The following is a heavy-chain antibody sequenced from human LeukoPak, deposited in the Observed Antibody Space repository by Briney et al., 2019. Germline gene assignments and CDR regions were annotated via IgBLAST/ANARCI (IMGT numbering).Heavy chain of an antibody. V-gene: IGHV1-2*02. D-gene: IGHD3-3*01. CDR1: GYTFTNYY. CDR2: INPNSGGT. J-gene: IGHJ4*02. Sequence: ASVKVSCKASGYTFTNYYMHWVRQAPGQGLEWMGWINPNSGGTNYAQKFQGRVTMTRDTSISTAYMELSRLRSDDTAVYYCARDPPYYDFWSGYPTLDYWGQGTLVTVSS. CDR3: ARDPPYYDFWSGYPTLDY.